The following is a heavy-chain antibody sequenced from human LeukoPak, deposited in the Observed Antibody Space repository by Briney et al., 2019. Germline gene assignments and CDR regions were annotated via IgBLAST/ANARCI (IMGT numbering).Heavy chain of an antibody. CDR2: IRYDGSNK. D-gene: IGHD3-3*01. Sequence: GGSLRLSCAASGFTFSSYGMHWVRQAPGKGLEWVAFIRYDGSNKYYADSVKGRFTISRDNSKNTLYLQMNSLRAEDTAVYYCAKGGQYYDFWSAPDPWGQGTLVTVSS. J-gene: IGHJ5*02. V-gene: IGHV3-30*02. CDR1: GFTFSSYG. CDR3: AKGGQYYDFWSAPDP.